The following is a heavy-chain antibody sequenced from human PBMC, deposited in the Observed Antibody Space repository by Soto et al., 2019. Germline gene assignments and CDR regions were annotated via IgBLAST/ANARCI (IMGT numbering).Heavy chain of an antibody. V-gene: IGHV3-23*01. J-gene: IGHJ4*02. CDR3: AKPFAAAGPVDY. D-gene: IGHD6-13*01. Sequence: LRLSCAASGFTFSSYAMSWVRQAPGKGLEWVSAISGSGGSTYYADSVKGRFTISRDNSKNTLYLQMNSLRAEDTAIYYCAKPFAAAGPVDYWGQGTLVTVSS. CDR1: GFTFSSYA. CDR2: ISGSGGST.